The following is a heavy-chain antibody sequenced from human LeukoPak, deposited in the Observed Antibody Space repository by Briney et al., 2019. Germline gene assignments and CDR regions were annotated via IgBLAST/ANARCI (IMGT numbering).Heavy chain of an antibody. CDR2: ISYDGSNK. D-gene: IGHD2-15*01. J-gene: IGHJ4*02. CDR3: ARESRSTSCYSGCYFDY. Sequence: PGGSLRLSCAASGFTFSSYAMHWVRQAPGKGLGWVAVISYDGSNKYYADSVKGRFTISRDNSKNTLYLQMNSLRAEDTAVYYCARESRSTSCYSGCYFDYWGQGTLVTVSS. V-gene: IGHV3-30-3*01. CDR1: GFTFSSYA.